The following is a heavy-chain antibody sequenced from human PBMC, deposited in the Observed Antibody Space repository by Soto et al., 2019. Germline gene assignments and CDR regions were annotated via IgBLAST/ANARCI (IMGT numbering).Heavy chain of an antibody. J-gene: IGHJ5*02. Sequence: SETLSLTCGVYGGSFIGYYWSWIRQPPGKGLEWIGEINHSGSTNYNPSLKSRVTISVDTSKNQFSLKLSSVTAADTAVYYCARLDFWSGYRFDPWGQGTLVTVSS. CDR1: GGSFIGYY. CDR3: ARLDFWSGYRFDP. D-gene: IGHD3-3*01. V-gene: IGHV4-34*01. CDR2: INHSGST.